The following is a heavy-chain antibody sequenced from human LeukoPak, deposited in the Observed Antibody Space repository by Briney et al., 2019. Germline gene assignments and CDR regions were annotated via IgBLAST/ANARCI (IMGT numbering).Heavy chain of an antibody. J-gene: IGHJ4*02. D-gene: IGHD6-13*01. Sequence: GESLKISCKGSGYNFANYWIGWVRQMPGKGLEWMGTIYPGNSDTRYSPSFQGQVTISADKSISTAHLQRSSLKASDTAMYYCILAADGFDYWGQGTLVTVSS. CDR1: GYNFANYW. CDR3: ILAADGFDY. V-gene: IGHV5-51*01. CDR2: IYPGNSDT.